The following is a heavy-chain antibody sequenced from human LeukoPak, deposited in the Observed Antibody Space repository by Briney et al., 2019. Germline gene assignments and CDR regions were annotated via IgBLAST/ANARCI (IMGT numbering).Heavy chain of an antibody. D-gene: IGHD2-15*01. CDR1: GFTFSTYA. CDR2: ISGDGGST. CDR3: AKRVMSASGGGFDI. Sequence: GGSLRLSCAASGFTFSTYAMSWVRQAPGKGLEWVSAISGDGGSTYYAGSVKGRFTISRDNPKNTLCLQMDSLRAEDTAVYYCAKRVMSASGGGFDIWGQGTMVTVSS. J-gene: IGHJ3*02. V-gene: IGHV3-23*01.